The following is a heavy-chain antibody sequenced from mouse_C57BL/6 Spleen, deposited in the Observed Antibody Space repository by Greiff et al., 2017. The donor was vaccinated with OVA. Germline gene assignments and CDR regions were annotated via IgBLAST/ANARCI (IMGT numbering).Heavy chain of an antibody. CDR1: GYTFTSYW. V-gene: IGHV1-50*01. CDR2: IDPSDSYT. Sequence: QVHVKQPGAELVKPGASVKLSCKASGYTFTSYWMQWVKQRPGQGLEWIGEIDPSDSYTNYNQKFKGKATLTVDTSSSTAYMPLSSLTSEDSAVYYCARPIDSSGYGYWGQGTTLTVSS. CDR3: ARPIDSSGYGY. J-gene: IGHJ2*01. D-gene: IGHD3-2*02.